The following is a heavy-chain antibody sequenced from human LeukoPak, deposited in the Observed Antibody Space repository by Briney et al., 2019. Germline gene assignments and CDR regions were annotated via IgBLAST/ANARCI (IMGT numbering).Heavy chain of an antibody. J-gene: IGHJ3*02. V-gene: IGHV3-53*01. CDR2: IYSGGST. Sequence: GGSLRLSCAASGFTVSSNYMSWVRQAPGKGLEWVSVIYSGGSTYYADSVKGRFTISRDNSKNTLYLQMNSLRAEDTAVYYCAKRYCSSTSCYTLIWHGFAFDIWGQGTMVTVSS. D-gene: IGHD2-2*02. CDR3: AKRYCSSTSCYTLIWHGFAFDI. CDR1: GFTVSSNY.